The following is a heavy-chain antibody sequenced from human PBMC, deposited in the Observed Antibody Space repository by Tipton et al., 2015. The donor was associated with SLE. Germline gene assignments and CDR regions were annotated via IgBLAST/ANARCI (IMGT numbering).Heavy chain of an antibody. CDR1: GFTVYTYA. CDR2: ISGSGGDSGSGDIT. CDR3: AKAWGGYWVFDY. J-gene: IGHJ4*02. Sequence: SLRLSCATSGFTVYTYAMSWVRQAPGKGLEWVSSISGSGGDSGSGDITYYADSVKGRFTISRDNSKNTLYLQMASLRAEDTAIYYCAKAWGGYWVFDYWGQGDMVTVSS. D-gene: IGHD2-15*01. V-gene: IGHV3-23*01.